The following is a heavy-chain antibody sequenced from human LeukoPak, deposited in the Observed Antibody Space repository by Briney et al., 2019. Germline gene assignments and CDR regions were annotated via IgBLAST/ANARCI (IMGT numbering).Heavy chain of an antibody. V-gene: IGHV3-23*01. D-gene: IGHD3-9*01. CDR1: GFTFSSYA. CDR3: AKDGGDILTGYYIPDAFDI. CDR2: ISGSGGST. J-gene: IGHJ3*02. Sequence: GGSLRLSCAASGFTFSSYAMSWVRQAPGKGLEWVSAISGSGGSTYYADSVKGRFTISRDNSKNTLYLQMNSLRAEDTAVYYCAKDGGDILTGYYIPDAFDIWGKGTMVTVS.